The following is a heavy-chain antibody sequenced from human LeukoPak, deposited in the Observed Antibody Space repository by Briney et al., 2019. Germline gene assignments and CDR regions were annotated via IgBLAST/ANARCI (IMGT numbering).Heavy chain of an antibody. Sequence: GGSLRLSCAAPGFTFSSYAMSWVRQAPGKGLEWVSAVSGGGGNTYYADSVKGRFTISRDNSKNTPYLQMNSLRAEDTAVYYCGKNRYSGSLSPFDIWGQGTMVTVSS. D-gene: IGHD1-26*01. CDR2: VSGGGGNT. CDR1: GFTFSSYA. CDR3: GKNRYSGSLSPFDI. V-gene: IGHV3-23*01. J-gene: IGHJ3*02.